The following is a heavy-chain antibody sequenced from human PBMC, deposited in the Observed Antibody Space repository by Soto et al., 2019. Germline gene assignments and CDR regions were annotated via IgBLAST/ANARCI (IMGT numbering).Heavy chain of an antibody. CDR1: GGSVSSDDYY. Sequence: KASETLSLTCTVSGGSVSSDDYYWSWVRQPPGKGLEWIGYIYYSGSTYYNPSLKSRVIISLDTSKNQFSLRVRSVTAADAATYYCARVEYYHYYMDVWGQGTSVTVSS. J-gene: IGHJ6*03. CDR2: IYYSGST. CDR3: ARVEYYHYYMDV. V-gene: IGHV4-30-4*01. D-gene: IGHD3-16*01.